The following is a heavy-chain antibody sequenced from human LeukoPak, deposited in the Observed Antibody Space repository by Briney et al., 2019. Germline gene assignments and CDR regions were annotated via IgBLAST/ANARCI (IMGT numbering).Heavy chain of an antibody. CDR3: ARDHPVKYSSSIVFDP. J-gene: IGHJ5*02. V-gene: IGHV4-39*02. CDR2: IYHSGST. CDR1: GGSISSYY. D-gene: IGHD6-6*01. Sequence: SETLSLTCTVSGGSISSYYWGWIRQPPGKGLEWIGSIYHSGSTYYNPSLKSRVTISVDTSKNQFSLKLSSVTAADTAVYYCARDHPVKYSSSIVFDPWGQGTLVTVSS.